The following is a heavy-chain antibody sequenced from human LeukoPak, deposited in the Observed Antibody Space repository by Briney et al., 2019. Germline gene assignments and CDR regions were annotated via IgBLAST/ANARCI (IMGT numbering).Heavy chain of an antibody. V-gene: IGHV3-21*01. CDR3: ARDPLGCSSTSCSL. CDR2: ISSSGYI. CDR1: GFTFSSYS. D-gene: IGHD2-2*01. Sequence: GGSLRLSCAASGFTFSSYSMNWVRQAPGKGLEWVSSISSSGYIYYADSVKGRFTISRDNAKNSLYLQMNSLRAEDTAVYYCARDPLGCSSTSCSLWGQGTLVTVSS. J-gene: IGHJ4*02.